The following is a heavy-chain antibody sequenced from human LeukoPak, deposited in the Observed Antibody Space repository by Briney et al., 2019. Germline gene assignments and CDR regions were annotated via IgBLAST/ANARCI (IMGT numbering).Heavy chain of an antibody. CDR2: IYYSGST. V-gene: IGHV4-39*07. CDR1: GGSISSSSYY. J-gene: IGHJ5*02. Sequence: SETLSLTCTVSGGSISSSSYYWGWIRQPPGKGLEWIGSIYYSGSTYYNPSLKSRVTISVDTSKNQFSLKLSSVTAADTAVYYCARGLRPSSTSCYLKPWGQGTLVTVSS. D-gene: IGHD2-2*01. CDR3: ARGLRPSSTSCYLKP.